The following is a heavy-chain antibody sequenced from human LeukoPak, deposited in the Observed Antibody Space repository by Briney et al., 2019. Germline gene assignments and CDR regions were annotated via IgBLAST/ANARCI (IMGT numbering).Heavy chain of an antibody. CDR1: GGSISSSSYY. D-gene: IGHD4-17*01. Sequence: PSETLSLTCTVSGGSISSSSYYWGWIRQPPGKGLEWIGSIYYSGSTYYNPSLKSRVTISVDTSKNQFSLKLSSVTAADTAVYYCARASTVTTTRTFFDYWGQGTLVTVSS. CDR2: IYYSGST. V-gene: IGHV4-39*07. J-gene: IGHJ4*02. CDR3: ARASTVTTTRTFFDY.